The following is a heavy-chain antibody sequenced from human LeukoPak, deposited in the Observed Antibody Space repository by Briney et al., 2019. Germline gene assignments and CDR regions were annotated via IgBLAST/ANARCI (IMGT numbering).Heavy chain of an antibody. CDR1: GYTFSNFG. V-gene: IGHV1-18*01. Sequence: ASVKVSCKASGYTFSNFGISWVRQAPGQGLEWMGWISGDNGKTNSAPRLQGRITMTTDTSTNTAYMEARAVRPDDTAMYYCARDERSVAAGSLGYFDHWGQGTLVTVSS. CDR2: ISGDNGKT. D-gene: IGHD6-13*01. CDR3: ARDERSVAAGSLGYFDH. J-gene: IGHJ4*02.